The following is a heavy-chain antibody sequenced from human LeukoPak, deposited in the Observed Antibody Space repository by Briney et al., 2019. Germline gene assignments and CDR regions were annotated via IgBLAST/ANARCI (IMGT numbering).Heavy chain of an antibody. J-gene: IGHJ6*02. Sequence: PGGSLRLSCAASGFAFSSSWMSWVRQAPGEGLLWVSRINTDESNTGYADSVKGRFTISRDNAKNSLYLQMNSLRAEDTAVYYCARDAVEMATISFYYYYAMDVWGQGTTVTVSS. CDR1: GFAFSSSW. V-gene: IGHV3-74*01. CDR3: ARDAVEMATISFYYYYAMDV. CDR2: INTDESNT. D-gene: IGHD5-24*01.